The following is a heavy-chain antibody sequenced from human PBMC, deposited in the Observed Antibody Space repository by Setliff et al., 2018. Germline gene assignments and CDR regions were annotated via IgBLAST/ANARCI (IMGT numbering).Heavy chain of an antibody. CDR3: ARDQVVARVHGFDI. CDR1: GFTFDDYG. Sequence: GGSLRLSCAASGFTFDDYGMNWVRQAPGEGLEWVSYISSISSSTIYYADSVKGRFTISRDNGKSTLYLQMNSLRADDTAVYYCARDQVVARVHGFDIWGRGTKVTVSS. CDR2: ISSISSSTI. V-gene: IGHV3-48*04. J-gene: IGHJ3*02. D-gene: IGHD2-15*01.